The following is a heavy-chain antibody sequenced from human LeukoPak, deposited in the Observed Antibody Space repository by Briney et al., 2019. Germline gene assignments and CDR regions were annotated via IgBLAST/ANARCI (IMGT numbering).Heavy chain of an antibody. V-gene: IGHV4-34*01. CDR3: ARVLTTYYYDSSGYRGYYFDY. D-gene: IGHD3-22*01. J-gene: IGHJ4*02. Sequence: SETLSLTCTVPGGSISSYYWSWIRQPPGKGLEWIGEINHSGSTNYNPSLKSRVTISVDTSKNQFSLKLSSVTAADTAVYYCARVLTTYYYDSSGYRGYYFDYWGQGTLVTVSS. CDR2: INHSGST. CDR1: GGSISSYY.